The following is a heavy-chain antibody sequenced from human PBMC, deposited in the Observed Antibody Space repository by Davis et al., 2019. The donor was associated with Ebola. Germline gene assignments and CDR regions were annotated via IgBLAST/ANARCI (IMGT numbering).Heavy chain of an antibody. CDR2: IYHTGST. J-gene: IGHJ4*02. D-gene: IGHD6-19*01. CDR1: GGSISSGNY. V-gene: IGHV4-4*02. Sequence: SETLSLTCTVSGGSISSGNYWSWVRQPPEKGLEWIGEIYHTGSTNFNPSLKSRVTISVDTSKNQFSLKLSSVTAADTAVYYCARRGSGWYSYFDYWGQGTLVTVSS. CDR3: ARRGSGWYSYFDY.